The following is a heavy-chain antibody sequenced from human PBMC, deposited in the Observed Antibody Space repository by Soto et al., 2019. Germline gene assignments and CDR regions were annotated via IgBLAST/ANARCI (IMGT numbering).Heavy chain of an antibody. J-gene: IGHJ3*02. CDR3: ARDVNKGRTAFDI. V-gene: IGHV3-11*01. CDR1: GFTFGDYF. Sequence: QVQLVESGGGLVKPGGSLRLSCAASGFTFGDYFMNWIRQTPGKGLQWVSYISGSGRTTKYADSVKGRFTISRDNGKNLMFLEMNSLRAEDTAVYYCARDVNKGRTAFDIWGQGTMVNVSS. CDR2: ISGSGRTT. D-gene: IGHD3-10*01.